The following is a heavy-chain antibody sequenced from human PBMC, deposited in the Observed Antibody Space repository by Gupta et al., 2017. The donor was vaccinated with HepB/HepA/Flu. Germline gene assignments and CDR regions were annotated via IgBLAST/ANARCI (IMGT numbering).Heavy chain of an antibody. Sequence: QAQLVASGGGVAQPGTSLRLSCSASHFIFSDYAMHWVRQAPGKGLEWVAAVSYGGSNKFHSDYVKGGFFISRDNSEHTLYLQRNSLTVEDTAVYYCARDEKWPQTGYVDFWGQGTRVSVSS. J-gene: IGHJ4*02. CDR2: VSYGGSNK. CDR3: ARDEKWPQTGYVDF. V-gene: IGHV3-30*04. CDR1: HFIFSDYA. D-gene: IGHD2-15*01.